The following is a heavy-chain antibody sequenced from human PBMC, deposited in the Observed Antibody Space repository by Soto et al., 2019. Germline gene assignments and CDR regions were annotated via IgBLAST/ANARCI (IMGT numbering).Heavy chain of an antibody. D-gene: IGHD1-1*01. CDR3: ARDRTDGMDV. J-gene: IGHJ6*02. CDR1: GCSISSGDYY. Sequence: SETLSLTCTVSGCSISSGDYYWSWIRQPPGKGLEWIGYIYYSGSAYYNPSLKSRVTISVDTSKNQFSLKLSSVTAADTAVYYCARDRTDGMDVWGQGTTVTVSS. CDR2: IYYSGSA. V-gene: IGHV4-30-4*01.